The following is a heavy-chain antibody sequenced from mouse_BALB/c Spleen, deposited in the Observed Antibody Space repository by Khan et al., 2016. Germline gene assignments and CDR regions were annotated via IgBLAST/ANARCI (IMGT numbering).Heavy chain of an antibody. V-gene: IGHV3-8*02. D-gene: IGHD2-3*01. CDR2: ITYSGTS. CDR1: GDSITSGY. J-gene: IGHJ2*01. CDR3: ARDYDGYYSLGY. Sequence: EVQLRESGPSLVKPSQTLSLTCSVTGDSITSGYWNWIRKFPGNKLEFMGYITYSGTSYYNPSLKSRISITRDTSKNQYYLQLNSVTTEDTATYYCARDYDGYYSLGYWGQGTTLTVSS.